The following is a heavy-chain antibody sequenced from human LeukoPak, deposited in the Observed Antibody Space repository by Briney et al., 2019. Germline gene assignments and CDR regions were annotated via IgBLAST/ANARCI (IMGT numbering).Heavy chain of an antibody. CDR3: ARSGDTAMVWYYYYYMDV. V-gene: IGHV4-59*01. J-gene: IGHJ6*03. CDR2: IYYSGST. D-gene: IGHD5-18*01. Sequence: PSETLSLTCTVSGGPISSYYWSWIRQPPGKGLEWIGYIYYSGSTNYNPSLKSQVTISVDTSKNQFSLKLSSVTAADTAVYYCARSGDTAMVWYYYYYMDVWGKGTTVTVSS. CDR1: GGPISSYY.